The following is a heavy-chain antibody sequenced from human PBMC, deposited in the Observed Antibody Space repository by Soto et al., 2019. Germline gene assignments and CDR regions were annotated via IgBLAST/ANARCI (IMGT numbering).Heavy chain of an antibody. Sequence: PGESLKISCKGSGYSFAGYWIGWVRQMPGKGLEWMGTIYPGDSDTRYSPSFQGQVTFSVDKSINTAYLHWTSLKASDTAIYYCAIQHPLDSSAWYNWGQGTLVTVSS. CDR1: GYSFAGYW. J-gene: IGHJ4*02. CDR3: AIQHPLDSSAWYN. V-gene: IGHV5-51*01. D-gene: IGHD6-19*01. CDR2: IYPGDSDT.